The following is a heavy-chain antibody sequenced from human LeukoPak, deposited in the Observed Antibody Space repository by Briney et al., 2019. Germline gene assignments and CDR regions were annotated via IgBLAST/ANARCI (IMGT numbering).Heavy chain of an antibody. D-gene: IGHD1-26*01. CDR3: ARDLGYSGTYNPFDY. J-gene: IGHJ4*02. Sequence: PGRSLRLSCAASGFTFSSYGMHWVRQAPGKGLEWVAVIWYDGSNKYYADSVKGRFTISRDNSKNTLYLQMNCLRAEDTAVYYCARDLGYSGTYNPFDYWGQGTLVTVSS. CDR1: GFTFSSYG. V-gene: IGHV3-33*01. CDR2: IWYDGSNK.